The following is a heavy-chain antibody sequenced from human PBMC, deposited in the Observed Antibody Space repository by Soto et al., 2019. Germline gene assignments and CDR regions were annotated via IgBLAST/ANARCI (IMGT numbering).Heavy chain of an antibody. CDR2: TYHSGNP. Sequence: PSETLSLTCGVSGDTISTGGYSWAWIRQPPGKALEWIGHTYHSGNPYYNPSLKSRVIISVDRSKNQFSLKVSSVTAADTAVYYCSRVFSDSSSFFDPWGQGTLVTVSS. J-gene: IGHJ5*02. CDR3: SRVFSDSSSFFDP. CDR1: GDTISTGGYS. D-gene: IGHD6-13*01. V-gene: IGHV4-30-2*01.